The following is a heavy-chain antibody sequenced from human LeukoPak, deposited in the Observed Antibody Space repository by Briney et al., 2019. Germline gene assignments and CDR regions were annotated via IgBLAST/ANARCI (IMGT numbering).Heavy chain of an antibody. CDR2: ISYDGSNK. D-gene: IGHD6-19*01. CDR1: GFTFSSNA. Sequence: PGGSLRLSCAASGFTFSSNAMHWVRQAPGKGLEWVAVISYDGSNKYYADSVKGRFTISRDNSKNTVYLQMNSPRADDTAVYYCARDSASSGRLVNAFDIWGQGTMVTVSS. V-gene: IGHV3-30-3*01. CDR3: ARDSASSGRLVNAFDI. J-gene: IGHJ3*02.